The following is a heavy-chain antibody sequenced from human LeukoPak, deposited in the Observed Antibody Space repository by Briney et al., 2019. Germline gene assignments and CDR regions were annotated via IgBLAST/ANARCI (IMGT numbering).Heavy chain of an antibody. J-gene: IGHJ6*03. D-gene: IGHD6-6*01. CDR2: FDPEDGET. V-gene: IGHV1-24*01. CDR1: GYTLTELS. CDR3: ASRAARFMYYYYYMDV. Sequence: GASVKVSCKVSGYTLTELSMHWVRQAPGKGLEWMGGFDPEDGETIYAQKFQGRVTMTEDTSTDTAYMELSSLRSEDTAVYYCASRAARFMYYYYYMDVWGKGTTVTVSS.